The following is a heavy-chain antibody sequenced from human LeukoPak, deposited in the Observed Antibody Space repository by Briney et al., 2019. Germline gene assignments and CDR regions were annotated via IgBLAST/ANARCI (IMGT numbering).Heavy chain of an antibody. J-gene: IGHJ6*04. D-gene: IGHD3-10*02. Sequence: GGSLRLSCEASGFTFNNFWMSWVRQAPGKGLEWVSYISNSGNTIYYADSVKGRFTIARDNAKNSLYLQMNSLRAEDAAVYYCAELGITMIGGVWGKGTTVTISS. CDR3: AELGITMIGGV. CDR1: GFTFNNFW. CDR2: ISNSGNTI. V-gene: IGHV3-48*03.